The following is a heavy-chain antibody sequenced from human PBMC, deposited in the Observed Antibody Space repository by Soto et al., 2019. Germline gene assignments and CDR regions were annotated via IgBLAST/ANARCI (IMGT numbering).Heavy chain of an antibody. J-gene: IGHJ4*02. CDR3: ARDLPYYESSGYYPDFDH. CDR2: ISSSGSTT. Sequence: GALRLSCEVSGFTFSSYEMSWVRQAPGKGLECIAYISSSGSTTDHADSVKGRFTISRDNAKNSMFLQMDSLRAEDTAIYYCARDLPYYESSGYYPDFDHWGQGTQVTVSS. CDR1: GFTFSSYE. V-gene: IGHV3-48*03. D-gene: IGHD3-22*01.